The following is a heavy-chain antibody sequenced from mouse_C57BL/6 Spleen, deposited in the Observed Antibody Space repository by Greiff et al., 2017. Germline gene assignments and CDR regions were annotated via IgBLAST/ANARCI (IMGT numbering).Heavy chain of an antibody. Sequence: VHLVESGAELARPGASVKMSCKASGYTFTSYTMHWVKQRPGQGLEWIGYINPSSGYTKYNQKFKDKATLTADKSSSTAYMQLSSLTSEDSAVYYCARVIKDAMDYWGQGTSVTVSS. J-gene: IGHJ4*01. CDR1: GYTFTSYT. CDR2: INPSSGYT. D-gene: IGHD2-4*01. CDR3: ARVIKDAMDY. V-gene: IGHV1-4*01.